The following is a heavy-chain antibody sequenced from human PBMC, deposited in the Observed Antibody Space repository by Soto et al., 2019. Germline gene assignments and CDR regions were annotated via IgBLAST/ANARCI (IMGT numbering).Heavy chain of an antibody. CDR2: IIPIFGTA. CDR3: ANLGYCSSTSCPPGDY. CDR1: GGTFSSYA. V-gene: IGHV1-69*13. J-gene: IGHJ4*02. D-gene: IGHD2-2*01. Sequence: GASVKVSCKASGGTFSSYAISWVRQAPGQGLEWMGGIIPIFGTANYAQKFQGRVTITADESTSTAYMELSSLRSEDTAVYYCANLGYCSSTSCPPGDYWGQGTLVTVSS.